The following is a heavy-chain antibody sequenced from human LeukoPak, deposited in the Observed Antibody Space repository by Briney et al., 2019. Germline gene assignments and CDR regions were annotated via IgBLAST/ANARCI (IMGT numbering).Heavy chain of an antibody. CDR1: GYTFTSYG. V-gene: IGHV1-18*01. J-gene: IGHJ5*02. Sequence: GASVKVSCKASGYTFTSYGISWVRQAPGQGLEWMGWISAYNGNTNYAQKLQGRVTMTTDTSTSTAYMELRSLRSDDTAVYYCARSRDGYNLVWFDPWGQGTLVTVSS. CDR2: ISAYNGNT. D-gene: IGHD5-24*01. CDR3: ARSRDGYNLVWFDP.